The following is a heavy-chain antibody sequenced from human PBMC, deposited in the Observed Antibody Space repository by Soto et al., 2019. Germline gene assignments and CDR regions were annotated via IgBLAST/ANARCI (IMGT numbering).Heavy chain of an antibody. Sequence: GESLKSSCXTSGYRFTSYWIAWVRQMPGKGLEWMGIIFPSDSDTRYSPSFQGQVTISADRSTSTVFLQWASLKASDTAVYFCARKDKSGYFNWFDPWGQGTLVTVSS. V-gene: IGHV5-51*01. CDR1: GYRFTSYW. CDR2: IFPSDSDT. D-gene: IGHD3-22*01. CDR3: ARKDKSGYFNWFDP. J-gene: IGHJ5*02.